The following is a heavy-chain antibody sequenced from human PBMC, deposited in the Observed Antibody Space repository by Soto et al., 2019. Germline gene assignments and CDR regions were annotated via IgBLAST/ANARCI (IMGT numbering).Heavy chain of an antibody. J-gene: IGHJ4*02. D-gene: IGHD3-10*01. V-gene: IGHV3-7*05. Sequence: EVQLVESGGGLVQPGGSLRLSCAASGFTFSDYWMSWVRQAPGKGLECVANIKTDGSEKYYVDPVKGRFTISRDNAKNSLYPQMNSLRAGDTAVYYCASSMGRGGNDYWGQGSRVAVSS. CDR2: IKTDGSEK. CDR1: GFTFSDYW. CDR3: ASSMGRGGNDY.